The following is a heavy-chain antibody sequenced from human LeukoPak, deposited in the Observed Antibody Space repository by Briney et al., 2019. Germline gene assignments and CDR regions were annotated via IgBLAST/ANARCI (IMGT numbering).Heavy chain of an antibody. Sequence: SVKVSCKASAGTFSSYAIRWVRQDPGQGVEWMGGIIPIFGTANYAQKFQGRVTITTDESTSTAYMELSSLRSEDTAVYYCARGDSSDYYHYYYMDVWGKGTTVTVSS. J-gene: IGHJ6*03. CDR2: IIPIFGTA. D-gene: IGHD3-22*01. CDR3: ARGDSSDYYHYYYMDV. CDR1: AGTFSSYA. V-gene: IGHV1-69*05.